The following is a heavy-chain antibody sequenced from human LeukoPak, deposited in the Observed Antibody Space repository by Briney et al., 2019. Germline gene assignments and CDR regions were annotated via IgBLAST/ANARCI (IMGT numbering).Heavy chain of an antibody. CDR1: GGTFSSYA. Sequence: SVKVSCKASGGTFSSYAISWVRQAPGQGLEWMGGIIPIFGTANYAQKFQGRVTITTDESTSTAYMELSSLRSEDTAVYHYARGLRLGELSSPGYWGQGTLVTVSS. J-gene: IGHJ4*02. D-gene: IGHD3-16*02. CDR3: ARGLRLGELSSPGY. CDR2: IIPIFGTA. V-gene: IGHV1-69*05.